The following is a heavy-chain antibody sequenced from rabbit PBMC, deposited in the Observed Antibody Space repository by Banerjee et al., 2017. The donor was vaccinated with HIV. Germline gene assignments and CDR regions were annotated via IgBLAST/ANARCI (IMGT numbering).Heavy chain of an antibody. CDR3: ARDLAGATGWNFNL. J-gene: IGHJ4*01. CDR1: GFSFRNKYV. CDR2: INSSSRNV. V-gene: IGHV1S45*01. Sequence: QEQLEEAGGDLVKPEGYLTITCTASGFSFRNKYVMCWVRQAPGKGLEWIGCINSSSRNVVDASWATGRFTISKPSPTTVTLQLTSLTAADTATYFCARDLAGATGWNFNLWGPGSLVTVS. D-gene: IGHD4-1*01.